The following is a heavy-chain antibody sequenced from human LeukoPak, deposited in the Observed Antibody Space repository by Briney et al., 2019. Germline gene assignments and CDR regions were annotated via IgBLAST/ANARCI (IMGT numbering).Heavy chain of an antibody. CDR1: GYTFTSYG. CDR3: ASVRDIVVVPAAKVAFDI. Sequence: ASVKVSCKASGYTFTSYGISWVRQAPGQGLEWMGWISAYNGNTIYAQKLQGRVTMTTDTSTSTAYMELRSLRSDDTAVYYCASVRDIVVVPAAKVAFDIWGQGAMVTVSS. D-gene: IGHD2-2*01. V-gene: IGHV1-18*01. CDR2: ISAYNGNT. J-gene: IGHJ3*02.